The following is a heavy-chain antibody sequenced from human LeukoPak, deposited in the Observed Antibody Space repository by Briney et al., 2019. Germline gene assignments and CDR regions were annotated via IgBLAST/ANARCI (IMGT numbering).Heavy chain of an antibody. CDR2: ISGSGVST. V-gene: IGHV3-23*01. J-gene: IGHJ5*02. Sequence: GGSLRLSCAASGFTFSTYAMNWVRQAPGKGLEWVSAISGSGVSTYYADSVKGRFTISRDNSKNTLYLQMNSLRVEDTAVYYCATSGGFDPWGQGTLVTVSS. CDR3: ATSGGFDP. CDR1: GFTFSTYA. D-gene: IGHD3-16*01.